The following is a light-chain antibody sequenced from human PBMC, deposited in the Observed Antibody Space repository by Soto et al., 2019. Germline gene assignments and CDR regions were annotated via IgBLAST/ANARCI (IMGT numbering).Light chain of an antibody. V-gene: IGKV3-15*01. CDR1: QSVSGN. CDR3: QQYNNWPLT. CDR2: GAS. J-gene: IGKJ4*01. Sequence: IVMTQSPSTLSVSPGERATLSCRASQSVSGNLAWYQQKPGQAPRLLIYGASTRATGIPARFSGSGSGTEFTLTISSLQSEDFAVYYCQQYNNWPLTFGGGTKVDIK.